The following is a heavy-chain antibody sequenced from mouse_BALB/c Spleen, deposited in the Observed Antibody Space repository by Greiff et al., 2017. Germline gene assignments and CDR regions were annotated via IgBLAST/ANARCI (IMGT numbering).Heavy chain of an antibody. V-gene: IGHV1S56*01. CDR2: IYPGNVNT. D-gene: IGHD3-3*01. J-gene: IGHJ4*01. CDR3: ARGTFADAMDY. CDR1: GYTFTSYY. Sequence: VKLMESGPELVKPGASVRISCKASGYTFTSYYIHWVKQRPGQGLEWIGWIYPGNVNTKYNEKFKGKATLTADKSSSTAYMQLSSLTSEDSAVYFCARGTFADAMDYWGQGTSVTVSS.